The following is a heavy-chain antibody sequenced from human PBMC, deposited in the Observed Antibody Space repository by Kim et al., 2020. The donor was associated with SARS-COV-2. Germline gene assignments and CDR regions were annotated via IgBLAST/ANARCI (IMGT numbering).Heavy chain of an antibody. J-gene: IGHJ4*02. CDR3: ADSGGIAAAGTGYFDY. CDR1: GGTFSSYA. Sequence: SVKVSCKASGGTFSSYAISWVRQAPGQGLEWMGGIIPIFGTANYAQKFQGRVTITADESTSTAYMELSSLRSEDMAVYYCADSGGIAAAGTGYFDYWGQGTLVTVSS. D-gene: IGHD6-13*01. V-gene: IGHV1-69*13. CDR2: IIPIFGTA.